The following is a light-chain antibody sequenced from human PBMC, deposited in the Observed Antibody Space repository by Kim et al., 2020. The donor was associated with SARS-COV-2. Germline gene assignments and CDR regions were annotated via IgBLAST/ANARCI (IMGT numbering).Light chain of an antibody. V-gene: IGLV2-14*01. CDR3: SSYTSSSTLEV. J-gene: IGLJ2*01. Sequence: QSALTQPASVSGSPGQSITISCTGASTDIRSYKYVSWYQHHPGKAPRLMIYEVSNRPSGVSNRFSGSRSGDTASLTISGLQAEDVADYYCSSYTSSSTLEVFGGGTQLTVL. CDR2: EVS. CDR1: STDIRSYKY.